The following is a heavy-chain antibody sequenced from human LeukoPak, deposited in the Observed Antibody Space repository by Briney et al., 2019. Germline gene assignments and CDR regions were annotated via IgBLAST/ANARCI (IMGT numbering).Heavy chain of an antibody. V-gene: IGHV3-30-3*01. Sequence: GGPLSPSCPASESPLRGYPINWARRAQGRGLGGGEVMHYVGSNKYYADSVKGRFTISRDNSKNTLYLQMNSLRAEDTAVYYCARDMVVSVGATTYYYYGMDVWGQGTTVTVSS. J-gene: IGHJ6*02. CDR1: ESPLRGYP. CDR3: ARDMVVSVGATTYYYYGMDV. CDR2: MHYVGSNK. D-gene: IGHD1-26*01.